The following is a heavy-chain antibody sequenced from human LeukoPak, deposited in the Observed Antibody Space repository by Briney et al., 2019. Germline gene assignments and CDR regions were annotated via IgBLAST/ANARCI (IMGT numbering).Heavy chain of an antibody. Sequence: GGSLRLSCAASGFTFSSFWMHWVRQAPGKGLVWVSRINSDASSITYADSVKGRFTISRDNAKNSLYLQMNSLRAEDTAVYYCARDTNYYDSSGYYYDLNDYWGQGTLVTVSS. D-gene: IGHD3-22*01. CDR3: ARDTNYYDSSGYYYDLNDY. CDR2: INSDASSI. CDR1: GFTFSSFW. V-gene: IGHV3-74*01. J-gene: IGHJ4*02.